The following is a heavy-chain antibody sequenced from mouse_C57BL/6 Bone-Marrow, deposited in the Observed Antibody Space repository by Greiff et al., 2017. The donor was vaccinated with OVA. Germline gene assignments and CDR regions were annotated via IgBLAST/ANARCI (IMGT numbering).Heavy chain of an antibody. CDR3: ARPPYPYYFDY. Sequence: EVQLQQSGPVLVKPGASVKMSCKASGYTFTDYYMNWVKQSHGKSLEWIGVINPYNGGTSYNQKFKCKVTLTVDKSSSTAYMELNSLTSEDSAVYYCARPPYPYYFDYWGQGTTLTVSS. CDR1: GYTFTDYY. D-gene: IGHD2-10*01. J-gene: IGHJ2*01. V-gene: IGHV1-19*01. CDR2: INPYNGGT.